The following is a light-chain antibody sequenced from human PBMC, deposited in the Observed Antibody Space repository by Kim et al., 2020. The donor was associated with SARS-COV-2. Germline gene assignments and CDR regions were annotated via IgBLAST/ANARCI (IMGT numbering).Light chain of an antibody. CDR2: DAS. Sequence: ASVGDRVTITCQASQDIRKYLNWYQQKPGKAPKVLIYDASNLETGVPSRFRGSGSGTDFTFTINNLQPEDIATYYCQQYDNFPWTFGQGTKVDIK. V-gene: IGKV1-33*01. CDR3: QQYDNFPWT. CDR1: QDIRKY. J-gene: IGKJ1*01.